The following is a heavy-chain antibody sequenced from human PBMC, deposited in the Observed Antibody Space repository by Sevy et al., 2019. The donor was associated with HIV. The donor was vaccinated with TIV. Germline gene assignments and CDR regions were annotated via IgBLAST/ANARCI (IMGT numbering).Heavy chain of an antibody. D-gene: IGHD3-10*01. CDR3: ARQGGLVDRAFDY. CDR1: GFSFSSSGND. V-gene: IGHV4-39*01. Sequence: SGTLSLTCTASGFSFSSSGNDWGWIGQPQGKGREWIASFFFTGSTYSNPSLKSRFTISVDTSNNQFSLKLNSVTAADTALYYCARQGGLVDRAFDYWGQGTLVTVSS. J-gene: IGHJ4*02. CDR2: FFFTGST.